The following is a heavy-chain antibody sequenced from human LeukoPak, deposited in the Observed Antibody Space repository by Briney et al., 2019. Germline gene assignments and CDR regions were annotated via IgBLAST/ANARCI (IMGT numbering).Heavy chain of an antibody. V-gene: IGHV3-53*01. D-gene: IGHD3-10*01. J-gene: IGHJ4*02. CDR3: AKGHGSGSYYKGFDY. Sequence: GGSLRLSCAASGFTVSSNYMSWVRQAPGKGLEWVSIIYSGGGTYFADSVKGRFTISRDNSKNTLYLQMNSLRAEDTAVYYCAKGHGSGSYYKGFDYWGQGTLVTVSS. CDR2: IYSGGGT. CDR1: GFTVSSNY.